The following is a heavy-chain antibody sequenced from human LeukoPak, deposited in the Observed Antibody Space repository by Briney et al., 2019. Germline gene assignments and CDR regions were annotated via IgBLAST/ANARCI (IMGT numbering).Heavy chain of an antibody. CDR2: ISGDGGST. V-gene: IGHV3-43*02. Sequence: PGGSLRLSCAASGFTFDDYARHWVRQAPGKGLEWVSLISGDGGSTYYADSVKGRFAISRDNSKNSLYLQMNSLRTEDTALYYCAKGAFGYDILTGGYYYMDVWGKGTTVTVSS. CDR1: GFTFDDYA. CDR3: AKGAFGYDILTGGYYYMDV. D-gene: IGHD3-9*01. J-gene: IGHJ6*03.